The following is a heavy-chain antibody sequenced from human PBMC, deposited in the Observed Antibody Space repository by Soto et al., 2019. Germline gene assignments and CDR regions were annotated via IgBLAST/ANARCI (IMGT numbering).Heavy chain of an antibody. V-gene: IGHV4-31*02. CDR3: ASLKTGSTYYFDY. J-gene: IGHJ4*02. Sequence: WTWIRQHPGTGLEWVGYINHSGRTYYNPSLKSRVIISEDTSKNQFSLKLSSVTAADTAVYYCASLKTGSTYYFDYWGQGTLVTVSS. D-gene: IGHD1-1*01. CDR2: INHSGRT.